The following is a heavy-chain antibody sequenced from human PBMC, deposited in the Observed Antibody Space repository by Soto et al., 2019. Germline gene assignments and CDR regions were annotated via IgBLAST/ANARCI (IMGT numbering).Heavy chain of an antibody. V-gene: IGHV3-23*01. CDR1: GFTFSSYA. J-gene: IGHJ6*03. CDR3: AKDLYYYGSGSSLYYYYYYYMDV. Sequence: GGSLRLSCAASGFTFSSYAMSWVRQAPGKGLEWVSAISGSGGSTYYADSVRGRFTISRDNSKNTLYLQMSSLRAEDTAVYYCAKDLYYYGSGSSLYYYYYYYMDVWGKGTTVTVSS. CDR2: ISGSGGST. D-gene: IGHD3-10*01.